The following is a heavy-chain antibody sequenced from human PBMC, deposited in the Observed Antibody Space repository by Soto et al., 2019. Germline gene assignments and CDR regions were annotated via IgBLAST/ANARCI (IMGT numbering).Heavy chain of an antibody. J-gene: IGHJ6*02. V-gene: IGHV1-69*06. CDR2: IIPIFGTA. CDR1: GGTFSSYA. D-gene: IGHD3-10*01. CDR3: ARDPRFGDYPNYYGMDV. Sequence: SVKVSCKASGGTFSSYAISWVRHAPGQGLEWMGGIIPIFGTANYAQKFQGRVTITADKSTSTAYMGLSSLRSEDTAVYYCARDPRFGDYPNYYGMDVWGQGTTVPSP.